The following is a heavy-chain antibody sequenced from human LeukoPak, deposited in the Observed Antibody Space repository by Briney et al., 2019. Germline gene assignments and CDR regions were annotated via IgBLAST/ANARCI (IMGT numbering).Heavy chain of an antibody. D-gene: IGHD3-10*01. Sequence: GSLRLSCAASEFIFGAYWMTWVRQAPGKGLEWVAHINQDGTEKYYMDSVKGRFTISRDNAKKSLFLQMNSLTAEDTALYYCVRSLERFGTRDYWGQGTLVTVSS. V-gene: IGHV3-7*01. CDR2: INQDGTEK. J-gene: IGHJ4*02. CDR1: EFIFGAYW. CDR3: VRSLERFGTRDY.